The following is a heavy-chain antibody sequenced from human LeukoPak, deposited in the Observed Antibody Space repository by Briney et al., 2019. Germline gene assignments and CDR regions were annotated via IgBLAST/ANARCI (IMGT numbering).Heavy chain of an antibody. J-gene: IGHJ4*02. CDR1: GYTFTSYY. CDR3: ANEVDGGYYFDY. Sequence: GASVKVSCKASGYTFTSYYMHWVRQAPGQGLEWMGGIIPIFGTANYAQKFQGRVTITADESTSTAYMELSSLRSEDTAVYYCANEVDGGYYFDYWGQGTLVTVSS. CDR2: IIPIFGTA. D-gene: IGHD5-12*01. V-gene: IGHV1-69*13.